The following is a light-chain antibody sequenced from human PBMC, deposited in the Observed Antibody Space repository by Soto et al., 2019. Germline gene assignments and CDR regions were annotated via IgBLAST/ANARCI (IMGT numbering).Light chain of an antibody. CDR1: KSVGRD. CDR3: QQYNSWPLA. CDR2: DIF. Sequence: EIVRTQAAANMSVAPGERATLSCMASKSVGRDLAWYPQKPGQAPRLVIYDIFTRATGVPTKISGRRSRPDFTLTLPSLESEDFAVYFCQQYNSWPLAFGGGTKVDI. V-gene: IGKV3D-15*01. J-gene: IGKJ4*01.